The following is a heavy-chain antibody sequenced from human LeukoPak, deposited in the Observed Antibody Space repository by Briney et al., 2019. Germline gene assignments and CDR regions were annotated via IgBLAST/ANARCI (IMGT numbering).Heavy chain of an antibody. Sequence: PGGSLRLSCAASGFTFSSYAMHWVRQAPGKGLEWVAVISYDGSNKYGDSVKGRFTISRDNSKNTLYLQMNSLRAEDTAVYYCAKDRNGYTYYYDSSDYYSRLYYFDYWGQGTLVTVSS. D-gene: IGHD3-22*01. CDR1: GFTFSSYA. V-gene: IGHV3-30*04. J-gene: IGHJ4*02. CDR2: ISYDGSNK. CDR3: AKDRNGYTYYYDSSDYYSRLYYFDY.